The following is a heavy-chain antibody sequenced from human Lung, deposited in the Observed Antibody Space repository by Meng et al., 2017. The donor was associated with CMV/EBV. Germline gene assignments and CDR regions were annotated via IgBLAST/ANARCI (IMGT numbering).Heavy chain of an antibody. D-gene: IGHD3-16*01. J-gene: IGHJ4*02. V-gene: IGHV3-30*02. CDR3: AKDLLLFGGANAYFDS. Sequence: GGSLRLXCAASGFSFDNHGMHWVRQTPGKGLEWVAFIRHDGTTKFYGDSVKGRFTISRDNSKNTVYLQMNRLRPEETAVYYCAKDLLLFGGANAYFDSWGQETLVTVSS. CDR2: IRHDGTTK. CDR1: GFSFDNHG.